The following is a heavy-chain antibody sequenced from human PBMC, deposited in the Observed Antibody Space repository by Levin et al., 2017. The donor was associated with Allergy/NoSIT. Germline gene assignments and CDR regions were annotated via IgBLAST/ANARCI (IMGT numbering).Heavy chain of an antibody. J-gene: IGHJ4*02. Sequence: QAGGSLRLSCAASGFTFDDYAMHWVRQAPGKGLEWVSGISWNSGSIGYADSVKGRFTISRDNAKNSLYLQMNSLRAEDTALYYCAKDINVVVVAATFDYWGQGTLVTVSS. V-gene: IGHV3-9*01. CDR2: ISWNSGSI. CDR3: AKDINVVVVAATFDY. D-gene: IGHD2-15*01. CDR1: GFTFDDYA.